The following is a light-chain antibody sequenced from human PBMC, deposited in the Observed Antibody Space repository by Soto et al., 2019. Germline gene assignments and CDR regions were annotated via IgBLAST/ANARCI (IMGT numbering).Light chain of an antibody. CDR1: SSDVGGYNY. Sequence: QSALTQPASVSGSPGQSITISCTGSSSDVGGYNYVSWYQQHPGKAPKLKIYXXXXXXXXXXXXXSGSKSGNTASLTMSGXXXXXXXXXXCSSYTDSSTYVVFGGGTKLTVL. CDR3: SSYTDSSTYVV. V-gene: IGLV2-14*01. CDR2: XXX. J-gene: IGLJ2*01.